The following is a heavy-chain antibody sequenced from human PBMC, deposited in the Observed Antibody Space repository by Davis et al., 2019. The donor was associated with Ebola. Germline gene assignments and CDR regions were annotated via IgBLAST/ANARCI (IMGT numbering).Heavy chain of an antibody. CDR3: AREGYSYGYWFDY. V-gene: IGHV4-34*01. D-gene: IGHD5-18*01. CDR2: INHSGST. Sequence: SETLSLTCAVYGGSFSGYYWSWIRQPPGKGLEWIGEINHSGSTYYNPSLKSRVTISVDTSKNQFSLKLSSVTAADTAVYYCAREGYSYGYWFDYWGQGTLVTVSS. CDR1: GGSFSGYY. J-gene: IGHJ4*02.